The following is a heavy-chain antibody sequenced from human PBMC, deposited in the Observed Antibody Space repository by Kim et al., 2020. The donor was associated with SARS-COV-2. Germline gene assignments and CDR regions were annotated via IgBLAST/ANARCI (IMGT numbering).Heavy chain of an antibody. V-gene: IGHV1-69*13. D-gene: IGHD2-15*01. CDR3: ASRGGSVAATGTFDI. Sequence: SVKVSCKASGGTFSSYAISWVRQAPGQGLEWMGGIIPIFGTANYAQKFQGRVTITADESTSTAYMELSSLRSEDTAVYYCASRGGSVAATGTFDIWGQGTMVTVSS. CDR1: GGTFSSYA. CDR2: IIPIFGTA. J-gene: IGHJ3*02.